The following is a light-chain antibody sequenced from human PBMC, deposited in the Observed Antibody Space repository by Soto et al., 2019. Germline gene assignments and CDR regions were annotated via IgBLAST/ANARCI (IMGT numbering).Light chain of an antibody. V-gene: IGKV3-15*01. CDR2: GAS. CDR1: QSVSSRY. Sequence: EIVLTQSPGTLSLSPGERATLSCRGSQSVSSRYLDWYQKKPGKAPRLLIYGASSRATGIPARLSGSGSGTEFTLTISGLKPEDFAVYYCQQYNNWTLTFGGGTKVDIK. CDR3: QQYNNWTLT. J-gene: IGKJ4*01.